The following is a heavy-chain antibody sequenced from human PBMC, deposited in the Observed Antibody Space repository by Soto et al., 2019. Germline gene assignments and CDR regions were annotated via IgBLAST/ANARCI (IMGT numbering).Heavy chain of an antibody. CDR2: IKHSGST. Sequence: SETLSLTCTVSGGSISSGDYYWSWIRQPPGKGLEWIGEIKHSGSTNYNPSLKNRVNISVDTSKNQISLKQSSVTAADTTEYYCARGVATVVTSYFDYWGQGTLVTVSS. D-gene: IGHD5-12*01. V-gene: IGHV4-61*08. CDR3: ARGVATVVTSYFDY. CDR1: GGSISSGDYY. J-gene: IGHJ4*02.